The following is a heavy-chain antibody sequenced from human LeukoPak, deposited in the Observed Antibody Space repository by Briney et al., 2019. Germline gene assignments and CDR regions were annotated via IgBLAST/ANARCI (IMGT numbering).Heavy chain of an antibody. Sequence: GSLRLSCAASGFTFSDYYMSWIRPAPGKGLEWVSYISSSRTYTNYADSVKGRFTISRDNAKNSLYLQMNSLRAEDTAVYYCARLTYDSSGYFDYWGQGTLVTVSS. V-gene: IGHV3-11*03. CDR3: ARLTYDSSGYFDY. CDR1: GFTFSDYY. CDR2: ISSSRTYT. J-gene: IGHJ4*02. D-gene: IGHD3-22*01.